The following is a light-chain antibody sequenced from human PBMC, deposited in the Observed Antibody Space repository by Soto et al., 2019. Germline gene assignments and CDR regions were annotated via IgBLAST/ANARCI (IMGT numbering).Light chain of an antibody. J-gene: IGLJ1*01. CDR3: GTWDSSLSAGL. CDR1: SSNIGNNY. V-gene: IGLV1-51*01. Sequence: QSVLTQPPSVSAAPGQQVTISCSGSSSNIGNNYVSWYQHLPGTAPKLLIYDNDKRPSGIPDRFSGSKSGTSATLGITGLQTGDEADYYCGTWDSSLSAGLFGTGTKLTVL. CDR2: DND.